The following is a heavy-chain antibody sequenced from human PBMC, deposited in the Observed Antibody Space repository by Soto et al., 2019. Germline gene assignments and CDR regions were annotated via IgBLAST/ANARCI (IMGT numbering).Heavy chain of an antibody. CDR1: GYTFTAYY. V-gene: IGHV1-2*02. Sequence: QVQLVQSGAEMKKPGASVKVSCESSGYTFTAYYIHWVRQAPGRGLEWMGWINPNSGDTEYAQNFQGRVTMTRDTSFNLVYMEMSGLMSDDTAVYYCARDARGTRGFDEMDIWGQGATVTVSS. CDR2: INPNSGDT. CDR3: ARDARGTRGFDEMDI. J-gene: IGHJ6*02. D-gene: IGHD3-9*01.